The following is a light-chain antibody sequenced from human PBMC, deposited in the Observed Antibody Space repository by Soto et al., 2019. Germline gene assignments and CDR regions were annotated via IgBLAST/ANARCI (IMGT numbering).Light chain of an antibody. CDR1: QSISSW. CDR2: DSS. J-gene: IGKJ1*01. CDR3: QQYNSYPWT. V-gene: IGKV1-5*01. Sequence: DIQMTQSPSTLSASVGDRVTITCRASQSISSWLAWYQQKPGTAPKLLIYDSSTLQSGVPSRFSGSGSGTEFTLTISSLQPEDFATYYCQQYNSYPWTFGQGTKVEIK.